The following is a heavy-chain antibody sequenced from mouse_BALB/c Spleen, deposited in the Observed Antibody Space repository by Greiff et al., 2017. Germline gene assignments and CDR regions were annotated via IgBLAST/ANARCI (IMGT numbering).Heavy chain of an antibody. V-gene: IGHV2-2*02. J-gene: IGHJ4*01. CDR3: ARKGGRDYPYAMDY. Sequence: VMLVESGPGLVQPSQSLSITCTVSGFSLTSYGVHWVRQSPGKGLEWLGVIWSGGSTDYNAAFISRLSISKDNSKSQVFFKMNSLQDNDTAIYYCARKGGRDYPYAMDYWGQGTSVTVSS. CDR1: GFSLTSYG. D-gene: IGHD2-4*01. CDR2: IWSGGST.